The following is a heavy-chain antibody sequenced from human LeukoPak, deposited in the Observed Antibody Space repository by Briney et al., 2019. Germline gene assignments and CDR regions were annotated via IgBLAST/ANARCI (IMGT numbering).Heavy chain of an antibody. D-gene: IGHD7-27*01. CDR3: ARAWGWEGTFDI. J-gene: IGHJ3*02. V-gene: IGHV4-59*11. CDR1: GGSIGSRY. Sequence: PSETLSLTCTASGGSIGSRYWSWIRQPPGKGLEWIGYVYYSGITSYNPSLRSRVTISIDTSKNHFSLKLNSVSTADPAVYYCARAWGWEGTFDIWGQGTMVTVSS. CDR2: VYYSGIT.